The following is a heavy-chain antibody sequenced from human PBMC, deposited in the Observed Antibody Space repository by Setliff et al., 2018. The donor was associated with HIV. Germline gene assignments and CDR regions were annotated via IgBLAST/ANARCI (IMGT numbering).Heavy chain of an antibody. Sequence: PGESLKISCAASGFTFSSYSMNWVRQAPGQGLEWVSSITSSSNYIYYADSVKGRFTISRDNAKNSLYLQMNSLRAEDTAMYYCARDRRRYDILTLHYMDVWGKGTKVTVSS. V-gene: IGHV3-21*01. J-gene: IGHJ6*03. D-gene: IGHD3-9*01. CDR2: ITSSSNYI. CDR1: GFTFSSYS. CDR3: ARDRRRYDILTLHYMDV.